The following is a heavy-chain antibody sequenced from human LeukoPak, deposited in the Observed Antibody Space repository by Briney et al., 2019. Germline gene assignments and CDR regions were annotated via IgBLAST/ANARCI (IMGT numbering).Heavy chain of an antibody. CDR3: AKDAGSGSYHRPYGMDV. Sequence: GSLRLSCAASGFTFSSYAMSWVRQAPGKGLEWVSAISGSGGSTYYADSVKGRFTISRDNSKNTLYLQMNSLRAEDTAVYYCAKDAGSGSYHRPYGMDVWGQGTTVTVSS. D-gene: IGHD3-10*01. J-gene: IGHJ6*02. V-gene: IGHV3-23*01. CDR2: ISGSGGST. CDR1: GFTFSSYA.